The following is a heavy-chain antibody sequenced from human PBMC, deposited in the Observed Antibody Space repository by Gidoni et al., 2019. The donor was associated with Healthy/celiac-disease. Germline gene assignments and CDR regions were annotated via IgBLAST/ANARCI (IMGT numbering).Heavy chain of an antibody. V-gene: IGHV3-30-3*01. CDR2: ISYDGSNK. Sequence: QVQLVESGGGVVQPGRSLRLSCAASGSPFGSYAMHWVRQAPGKGLEWVAVISYDGSNKYYADSVKGRFTISRDNSKNTLYLQMNSLRAEDTAVYYCARTPILGADADAFDIWGQGTMVTVSS. J-gene: IGHJ3*02. CDR3: ARTPILGADADAFDI. CDR1: GSPFGSYA. D-gene: IGHD3-10*01.